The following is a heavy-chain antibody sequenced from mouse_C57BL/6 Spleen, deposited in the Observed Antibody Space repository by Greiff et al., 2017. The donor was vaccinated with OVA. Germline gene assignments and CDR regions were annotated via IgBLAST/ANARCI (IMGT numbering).Heavy chain of an antibody. J-gene: IGHJ2*01. CDR1: GYSITSGYY. CDR2: ISYDGSN. V-gene: IGHV3-6*01. D-gene: IGHD2-3*01. Sequence: ESGPGLVKPSQSLSLTCSVTGYSITSGYYWNWIRQFPGNKLEWMGYISYDGSNNYNPSLKNRISITRDTSKNQFFLKLNSVTTEDTATYYCARSVIYDGYYPWFDYWGQGTTLTVS. CDR3: ARSVIYDGYYPWFDY.